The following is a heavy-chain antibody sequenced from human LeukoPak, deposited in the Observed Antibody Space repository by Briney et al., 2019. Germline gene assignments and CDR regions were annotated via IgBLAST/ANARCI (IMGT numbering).Heavy chain of an antibody. J-gene: IGHJ4*02. V-gene: IGHV3-21*01. CDR2: ISSSSSYI. CDR3: ARDYYGDYYFDY. D-gene: IGHD4-17*01. Sequence: PGGSLRLSCATPGSTFTSYSMNWVRQAPGKGLEWVSSISSSSSYIYYADSVKGRFTISRDNAKNSLYLQMNSLRAEDTAVYYCARDYYGDYYFDYWGQGTLVTVSS. CDR1: GSTFTSYS.